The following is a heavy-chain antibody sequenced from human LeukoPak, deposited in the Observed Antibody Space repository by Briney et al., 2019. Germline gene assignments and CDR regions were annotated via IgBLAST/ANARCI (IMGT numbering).Heavy chain of an antibody. CDR3: PREWGIVVLPAASLDY. V-gene: IGHV1-18*01. D-gene: IGHD2-2*01. CDR2: IISYNGNT. Sequence: TGVSDGSYKASGYAFTSYGISWVRRAPGQGVGWMGWIISYNGNTNYKQKLQGRVTMTTDTSTSTAYMQLRSRRSGDTAVYDFPREWGIVVLPAASLDYWGQGTLVTVSS. J-gene: IGHJ4*02. CDR1: GYAFTSYG.